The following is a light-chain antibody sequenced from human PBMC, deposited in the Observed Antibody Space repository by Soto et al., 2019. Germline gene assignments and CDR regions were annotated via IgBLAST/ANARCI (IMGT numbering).Light chain of an antibody. CDR1: QVISTS. CDR3: QQYNSYSRT. Sequence: VQLTECPTFLSQSIGESVTITCRASQVISTSLAWYQVKPGKAPKLLIYAASTLESGVPSRFSGSGSGTEFTLTISSLQPDDFATYYCQQYNSYSRTFGRRTNVDIK. J-gene: IGKJ1*01. CDR2: AAS. V-gene: IGKV1-9*01.